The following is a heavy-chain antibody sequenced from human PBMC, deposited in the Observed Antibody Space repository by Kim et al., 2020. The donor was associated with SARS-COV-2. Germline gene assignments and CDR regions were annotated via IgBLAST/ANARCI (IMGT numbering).Heavy chain of an antibody. V-gene: IGHV4-39*01. J-gene: IGHJ4*02. CDR2: IYYSGST. D-gene: IGHD1-26*01. CDR1: GASVSGSSYY. CDR3: ARGVGLTSFDY. Sequence: SETLSLTCTVSGASVSGSSYYWGWIRQPPGKGLEWIGSIYYSGSTYQNPSLKSRVSISVDTSKKLFSLKLSSVTAADTAIYYCARGVGLTSFDYWGQGTLVTVSS.